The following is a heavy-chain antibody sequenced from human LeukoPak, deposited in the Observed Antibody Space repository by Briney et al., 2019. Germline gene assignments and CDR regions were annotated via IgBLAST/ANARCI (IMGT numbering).Heavy chain of an antibody. Sequence: SETLSLTCTVSGGSISSGGYYWRWIRQHPGKGLEWIGYIYYSGSTYYNPSLKSRVTISVDTSKNQFSLELSSVTAADTAVYYCARVLSGVPPGPYYYGMDVWGQGTTVTVSS. CDR3: ARVLSGVPPGPYYYGMDV. D-gene: IGHD1-14*01. J-gene: IGHJ6*02. CDR1: GGSISSGGYY. V-gene: IGHV4-31*03. CDR2: IYYSGST.